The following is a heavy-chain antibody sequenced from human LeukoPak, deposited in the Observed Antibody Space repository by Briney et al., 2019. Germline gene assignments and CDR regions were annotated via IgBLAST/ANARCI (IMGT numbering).Heavy chain of an antibody. V-gene: IGHV3-7*05. CDR1: RFTFNNYW. Sequence: NPGGSLRLSCAVSRFTFNNYWMSWVRRAPGKGLEWVANINQDGSEKYYVDSVKGRFSISRDNAKNALYLQMNSLRAEDTAVYYCARKLYYYDSGGSAGYAGWFDPWGQGTLVTVSS. CDR2: INQDGSEK. CDR3: ARKLYYYDSGGSAGYAGWFDP. J-gene: IGHJ5*02. D-gene: IGHD3-22*01.